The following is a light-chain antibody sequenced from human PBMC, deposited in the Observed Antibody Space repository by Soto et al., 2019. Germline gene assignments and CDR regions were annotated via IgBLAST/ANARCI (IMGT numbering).Light chain of an antibody. J-gene: IGLJ1*01. CDR2: DVT. Sequence: QSALTQRRAVCGSPGQSVTISCTGTSSDIGVSRSVSWYQQHPGKAPKLIISDVTKRPSGVPYRFSGSKSDNTASLTISGLQADDEADYYCCSYEGRFFFGTGTKVNV. V-gene: IGLV2-11*01. CDR3: CSYEGRFF. CDR1: SSDIGVSRS.